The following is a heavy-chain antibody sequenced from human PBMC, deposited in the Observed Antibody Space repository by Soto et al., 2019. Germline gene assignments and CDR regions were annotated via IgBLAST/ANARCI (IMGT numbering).Heavy chain of an antibody. CDR3: ARDPYFDY. CDR1: GFTFNSYP. J-gene: IGHJ4*02. V-gene: IGHV3-30*04. CDR2: ISYDGRND. Sequence: GGSLRLSCAASGFTFNSYPLHWVRQAPGKGREWVAVISYDGRNDYYGDSVRGRFTISRDNSKNMVYLQMNSLTPEDTAVYYCARDPYFDYWGQGTLVTVSS.